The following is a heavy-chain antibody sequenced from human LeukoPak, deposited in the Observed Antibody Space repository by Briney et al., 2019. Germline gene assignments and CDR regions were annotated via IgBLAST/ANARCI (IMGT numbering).Heavy chain of an antibody. D-gene: IGHD6-13*01. CDR2: ISSSGSTI. V-gene: IGHV3-11*01. CDR3: ARDKQQLVYDY. CDR1: GFTFSDYY. J-gene: IGHJ4*02. Sequence: GGSLRLSCAASGFTFSDYYMSWIRQAPGKGLEWVSYISSSGSTIYYADSVKGRFTISRDNAKNSLYLQMNSLGAEDTAVYYCARDKQQLVYDYWGQGTLVTVSS.